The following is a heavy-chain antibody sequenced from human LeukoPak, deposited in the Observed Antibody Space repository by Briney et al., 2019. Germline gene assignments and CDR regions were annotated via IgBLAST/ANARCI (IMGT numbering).Heavy chain of an antibody. D-gene: IGHD3-22*01. CDR1: GFTFSSYA. J-gene: IGHJ4*02. V-gene: IGHV3-30*04. CDR3: AKDDYYDTSGYRD. Sequence: GGSLRLSCAASGFTFSSYAMHWVRQAPGKGLEWVAVISYDGSNKYYADSVRGRFTISRDNSKNTLYLQMNSLRAEDTAVYYCAKDDYYDTSGYRDWGQGTLVTVSS. CDR2: ISYDGSNK.